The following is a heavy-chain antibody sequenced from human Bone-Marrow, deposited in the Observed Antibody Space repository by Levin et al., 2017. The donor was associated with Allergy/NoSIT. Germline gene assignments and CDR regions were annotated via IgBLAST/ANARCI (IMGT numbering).Heavy chain of an antibody. D-gene: IGHD5-12*01. CDR1: EFIVSSNY. CDR2: IYSGGRA. V-gene: IGHV3-66*01. Sequence: GSLRLSCAASEFIVSSNYMSWVRQAPGKGLDWVSVIYSGGRAYYADSVKGRFTVSRDNSKNTLYLQMNSLRAEDTAVYYCVARSNGMDVWGQGTTVTVSS. CDR3: VARSNGMDV. J-gene: IGHJ6*02.